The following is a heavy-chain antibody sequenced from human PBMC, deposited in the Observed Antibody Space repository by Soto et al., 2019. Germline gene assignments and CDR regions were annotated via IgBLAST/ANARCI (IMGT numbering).Heavy chain of an antibody. CDR2: IYYSGST. D-gene: IGHD5-12*01. CDR3: ARAKRGYSGYDFHY. Sequence: QVQLQESGPGLVKPSQTLSLTCTVSGGSISSGDYYWSWIRQPPGKGLEWIGYIYYSGSTYYIPSLKSRVTISVDTSKNQFALKLSSVTAADTAVYYGARAKRGYSGYDFHYCCQGTLVTVSS. CDR1: GGSISSGDYY. J-gene: IGHJ4*02. V-gene: IGHV4-30-4*01.